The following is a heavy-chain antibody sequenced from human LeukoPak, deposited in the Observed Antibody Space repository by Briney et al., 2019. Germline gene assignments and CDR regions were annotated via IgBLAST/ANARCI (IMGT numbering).Heavy chain of an antibody. CDR2: IRSKAHSYAT. Sequence: GESLRLSCVASGFTFSGSAMHWVRQASGKGLEWVGRIRSKAHSYATAYAASVKGRFTISRDDSKNTAHLQMNSLKTEDTAVYYCTRHGGRDYYDSSEDAFDIWGQGTMVTVSS. V-gene: IGHV3-73*01. CDR1: GFTFSGSA. D-gene: IGHD3-22*01. J-gene: IGHJ3*02. CDR3: TRHGGRDYYDSSEDAFDI.